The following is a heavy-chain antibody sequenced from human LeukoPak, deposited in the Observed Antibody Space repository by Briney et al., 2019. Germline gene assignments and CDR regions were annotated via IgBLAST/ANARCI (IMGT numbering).Heavy chain of an antibody. CDR2: IYHSGST. Sequence: SETLSLTCAVSGGSISSGGYSWSWIRQPPGKGLEWIGYIYHSGSTYYNPSLKSRVTISVDRSKNQFSLKPSSVTAADTAVYYCARGVDDILTGYRYFDYWGQGTLVTVSS. CDR3: ARGVDDILTGYRYFDY. V-gene: IGHV4-30-2*01. J-gene: IGHJ4*02. CDR1: GGSISSGGYS. D-gene: IGHD3-9*01.